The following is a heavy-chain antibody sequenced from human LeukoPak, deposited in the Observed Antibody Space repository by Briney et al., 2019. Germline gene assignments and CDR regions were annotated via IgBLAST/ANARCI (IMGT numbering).Heavy chain of an antibody. CDR2: IIPIFGTA. V-gene: IGHV1-69*05. CDR1: GGTFSSYA. J-gene: IGHJ6*03. Sequence: SVKVSCKASGGTFSSYAISWVRQAPGQGLERMGGIIPIFGTANYAQKFQGRVTITTDESTSTAYMELSSLRSEDTAVYYCARAYFYYYYMDVWGKGTTVTVSS. CDR3: ARAYFYYYYMDV.